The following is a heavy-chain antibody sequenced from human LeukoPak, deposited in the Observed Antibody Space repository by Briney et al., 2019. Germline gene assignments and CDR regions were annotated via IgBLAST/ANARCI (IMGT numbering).Heavy chain of an antibody. CDR2: IYSGGST. D-gene: IGHD4-17*01. V-gene: IGHV3-53*04. CDR3: ATIGGDYVSFDN. J-gene: IGHJ4*02. Sequence: GGSLRLSCAASGFTFSSYNMSWVRQAPGKGLEWVSVIYSGGSTYYADSVKGRFTISRHNSKNTLYLQMNSLTGEDTAVYYCATIGGDYVSFDNWGQGTLVTVTS. CDR1: GFTFSSYN.